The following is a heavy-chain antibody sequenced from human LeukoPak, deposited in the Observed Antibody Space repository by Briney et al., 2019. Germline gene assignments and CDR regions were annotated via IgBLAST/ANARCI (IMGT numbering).Heavy chain of an antibody. CDR2: INPNSGGT. V-gene: IGHV1-2*06. D-gene: IGHD1-26*01. CDR1: GYTFTGYY. J-gene: IGHJ4*02. Sequence: EASVKVSCKASGYTFTGYYMHWVRQAPGQGLEWMGRINPNSGGTNYAQKFQGRVTMTRDTSISTAYMELSRLRSDDTAVYYCARLNRGRGYFDYWGQGTLVTVSS. CDR3: ARLNRGRGYFDY.